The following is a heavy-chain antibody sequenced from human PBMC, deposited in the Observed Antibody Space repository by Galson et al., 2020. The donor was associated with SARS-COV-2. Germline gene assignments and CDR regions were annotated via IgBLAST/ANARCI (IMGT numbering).Heavy chain of an antibody. CDR2: ISYDGSNK. Sequence: TGGSLRLSCAASGFTFSSYGMHWVRQAPGKGLEWVAVISYDGSNKYYADSVKGRFTISRDNSKNTLYLQMNSLRAEDTAVYYCARDLDVRGGMDVWGQGTTVTVSS. CDR3: ARDLDVRGGMDV. J-gene: IGHJ6*02. D-gene: IGHD3-10*01. V-gene: IGHV3-30*03. CDR1: GFTFSSYG.